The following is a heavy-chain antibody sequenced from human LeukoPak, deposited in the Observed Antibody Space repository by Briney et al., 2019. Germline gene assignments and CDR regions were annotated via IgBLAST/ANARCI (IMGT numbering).Heavy chain of an antibody. V-gene: IGHV3-23*01. CDR1: GFTFSRYA. Sequence: GGSLRLSCAASGFTFSRYAMSWVRQAPGKGLEWVSGISESGDNTYYADSVKGRFTISRDNSRNTLYLQMNSLTAEDTAVYYCAKAPKIFGVVIFYFDCWGQGTLVTVSS. CDR2: ISESGDNT. D-gene: IGHD3-3*01. CDR3: AKAPKIFGVVIFYFDC. J-gene: IGHJ4*02.